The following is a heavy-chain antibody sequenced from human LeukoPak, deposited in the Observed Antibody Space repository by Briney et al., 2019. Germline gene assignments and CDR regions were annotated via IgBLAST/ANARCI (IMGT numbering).Heavy chain of an antibody. CDR2: IYSGGST. V-gene: IGHV3-66*01. CDR1: AFRFSSFA. Sequence: QPGGSLRLSCAASAFRFSSFAMTWVRQAPGKGLEWVSVIYSGGSTYYADSVKGRFTISRDNSKNTLYLQMNSLRAEDTAVYYCAREGSSGRTLDYWGQGTLVTVSS. CDR3: AREGSSGRTLDY. J-gene: IGHJ4*02. D-gene: IGHD6-19*01.